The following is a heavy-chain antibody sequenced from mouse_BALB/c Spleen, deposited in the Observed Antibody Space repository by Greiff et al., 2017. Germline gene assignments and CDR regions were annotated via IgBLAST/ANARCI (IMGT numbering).Heavy chain of an antibody. Sequence: QVQLQQSGAELVKPGASVKLSCKASGYTFTSYYMYWVKQRPGQGLEWIGEINPSNGGTNFNEKFKSKATLTVDKSSSTAYMQLSSLTSEDSAVYYCTREGGTTVVGDWYFDVWGAGTTVTVSS. D-gene: IGHD1-1*01. CDR2: INPSNGGT. CDR3: TREGGTTVVGDWYFDV. V-gene: IGHV1S81*02. CDR1: GYTFTSYY. J-gene: IGHJ1*01.